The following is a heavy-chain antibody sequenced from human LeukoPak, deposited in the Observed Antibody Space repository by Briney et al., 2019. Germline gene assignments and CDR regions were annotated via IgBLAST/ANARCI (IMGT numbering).Heavy chain of an antibody. CDR3: AREDVPAEYYYDSSGYYPSDWFDP. V-gene: IGHV4-4*07. D-gene: IGHD3-22*01. Sequence: SETLSLTCTVSGGSISSYYWSWIRQPAGKGLEWIGRIYTSGSTNYNPSLKSRVTISVDKSKNQFSLKLSSVTAVDTAVYYCAREDVPAEYYYDSSGYYPSDWFDPWGQGTLVTVSS. CDR1: GGSISSYY. CDR2: IYTSGST. J-gene: IGHJ5*02.